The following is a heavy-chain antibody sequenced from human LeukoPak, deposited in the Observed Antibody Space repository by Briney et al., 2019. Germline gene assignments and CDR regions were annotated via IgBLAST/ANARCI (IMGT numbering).Heavy chain of an antibody. D-gene: IGHD3-10*01. CDR1: GVSINAYY. V-gene: IGHV4-59*08. CDR3: ARHSYGSGSFSMPDY. CDR2: IDYSGST. Sequence: SETLSLTCTVSGVSINAYYWSWIRQPPGKGLEWIGYIDYSGSTNYNPSLKSRLTISVDTSNNQFSLKLRSVTAADTAVYYCARHSYGSGSFSMPDYWGQGTLVPVSS. J-gene: IGHJ4*02.